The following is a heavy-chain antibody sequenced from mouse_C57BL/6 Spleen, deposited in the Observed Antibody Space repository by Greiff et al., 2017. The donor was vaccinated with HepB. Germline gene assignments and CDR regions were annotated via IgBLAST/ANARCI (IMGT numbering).Heavy chain of an antibody. D-gene: IGHD3-3*01. CDR3: ARLGEGAIDY. CDR2: IYPGDGDT. J-gene: IGHJ4*01. CDR1: GYAFSSSW. Sequence: VQLQQSGPELVKPGASAKISCKASGYAFSSSWMNWVKQRPGKGLEWIGRIYPGDGDTNYNGKFKGKATLTADKSSSTAYMQLSSLTSENSAVYFCARLGEGAIDYWGQGTSVTVSS. V-gene: IGHV1-82*01.